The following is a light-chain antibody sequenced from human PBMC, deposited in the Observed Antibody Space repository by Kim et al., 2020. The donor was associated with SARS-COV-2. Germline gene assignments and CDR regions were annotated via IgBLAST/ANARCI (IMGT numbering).Light chain of an antibody. J-gene: IGKJ4*01. CDR2: DVF. CDR1: QSLSSS. CDR3: QQRRSWPLT. Sequence: EIVLTQSPAALSLSPGERATLSCRASQSLSSSLAWYQHKPGQAPRLLIYDVFNRAAGIPARFSGSGSGTDFTLTISSLEPEDFAVYFCQQRRSWPLTFGGGTKVDIK. V-gene: IGKV3-11*01.